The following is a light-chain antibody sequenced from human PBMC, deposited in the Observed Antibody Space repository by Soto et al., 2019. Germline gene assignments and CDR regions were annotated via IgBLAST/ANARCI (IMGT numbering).Light chain of an antibody. J-gene: IGLJ1*01. CDR2: DVS. V-gene: IGLV2-14*01. Sequence: QSVLTQPASVSGSPGQSITISCTGTSSDVVGYNYVSWYQQHPGKAPKLMIYDVSNRPSGVSNRFSGSKSGSTASLTISGLQAEDEADYYCSSYTSSSTLLFVFGTGTKVTVL. CDR3: SSYTSSSTLLFV. CDR1: SSDVVGYNY.